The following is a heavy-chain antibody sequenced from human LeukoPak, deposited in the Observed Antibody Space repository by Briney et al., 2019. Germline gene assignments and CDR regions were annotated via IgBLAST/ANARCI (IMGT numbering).Heavy chain of an antibody. Sequence: GGSLRLSCVVSGCTLSSYSMSWFRQAPGKGLEWVSSISASSNFISYADSVKGRFTISRDNAKKSLYLQMNSVRAEDTAVYYCARNPGYSSCLFDYWGQGALVTVSS. D-gene: IGHD6-19*01. CDR3: ARNPGYSSCLFDY. CDR1: GCTLSSYS. J-gene: IGHJ4*02. CDR2: ISASSNFI. V-gene: IGHV3-21*01.